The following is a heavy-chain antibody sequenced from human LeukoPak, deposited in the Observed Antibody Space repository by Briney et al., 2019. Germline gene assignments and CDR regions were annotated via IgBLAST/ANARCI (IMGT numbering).Heavy chain of an antibody. CDR2: IYYSGST. V-gene: IGHV4-59*01. Sequence: SETLSLTCTVSGGSISSYYWSWIRQPPGKGLEWIGYIYYSGSTNYNPSLKSRVTISVDTSKNQFSQKLSSVTAADTAVYYCARLYCSGGSCKNHYYYYYMDVWGKGTTVTVSS. CDR1: GGSISSYY. J-gene: IGHJ6*03. D-gene: IGHD2-15*01. CDR3: ARLYCSGGSCKNHYYYYYMDV.